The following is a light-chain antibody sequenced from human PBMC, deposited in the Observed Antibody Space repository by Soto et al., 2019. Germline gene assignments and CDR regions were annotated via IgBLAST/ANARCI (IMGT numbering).Light chain of an antibody. Sequence: PGERVTLSCRASQSVSSSYLTWYQQKPGQAPRLLIYGASIRATSIPARFSGSGSGTDFTLTISSLQPEDFAVYYCQQDYNLPWTFGQGTKVEIK. CDR3: QQDYNLPWT. V-gene: IGKV3D-7*01. CDR2: GAS. CDR1: QSVSSSY. J-gene: IGKJ1*01.